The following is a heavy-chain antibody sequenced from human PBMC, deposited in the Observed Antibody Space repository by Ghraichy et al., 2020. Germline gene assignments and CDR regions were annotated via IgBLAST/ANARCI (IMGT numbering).Heavy chain of an antibody. CDR1: GFTFDDYA. Sequence: GGSLRLSCAASGFTFDDYAMHWVRQAPGKGLEWVSGISWNSGSIGYADSVKGRFTISRDNAKNSQYLQMNSLRAEDTALYYCAKAPGITGGPYEGYYGMDVWGQGTTVTVSS. J-gene: IGHJ6*02. CDR3: AKAPGITGGPYEGYYGMDV. CDR2: ISWNSGSI. D-gene: IGHD1-20*01. V-gene: IGHV3-9*01.